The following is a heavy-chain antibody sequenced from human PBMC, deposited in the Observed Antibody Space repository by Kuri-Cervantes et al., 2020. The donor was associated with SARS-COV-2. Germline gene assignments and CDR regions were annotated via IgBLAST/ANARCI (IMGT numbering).Heavy chain of an antibody. V-gene: IGHV4-34*01. D-gene: IGHD1-26*01. CDR1: GGSFRGYY. CDR2: INHSGST. CDR3: ARGTVGAPGGGMDV. Sequence: SQTLSLTCAVYGGSFRGYYWSWIRQPPGKGLEWIGEINHSGSTNYNPSLKSRVTISVDTSKNQFSLKLSSVTAADTAVYYCARGTVGAPGGGMDVWGQGTTVTVSS. J-gene: IGHJ6*02.